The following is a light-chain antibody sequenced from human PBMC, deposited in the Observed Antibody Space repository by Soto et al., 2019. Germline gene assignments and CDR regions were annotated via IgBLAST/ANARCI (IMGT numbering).Light chain of an antibody. Sequence: EIVLTQSPGTLSLSPGERATLSCRASQTLSRSWLAWYQQKHGQPPRLLVSGASRRATGIPDRFSGGGSGTDFTITISRLEPEDFEVYFCHQFGSSPQTFGHGTKVDIK. CDR3: HQFGSSPQT. CDR1: QTLSRSW. V-gene: IGKV3-20*01. CDR2: GAS. J-gene: IGKJ1*01.